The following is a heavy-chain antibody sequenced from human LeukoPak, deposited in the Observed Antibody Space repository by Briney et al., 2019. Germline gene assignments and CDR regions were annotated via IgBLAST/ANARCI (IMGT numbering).Heavy chain of an antibody. CDR1: GYSFTSNW. D-gene: IGHD6-13*01. V-gene: IGHV5-51*01. CDR3: ARLDSSSWYY. J-gene: IGHJ4*02. CDR2: IFPGVSDT. Sequence: GESLKISCKGSGYSFTSNWIGWVRQMPGKGLEWMGIIFPGVSDTRYSPAFQGQVTISADKSISTAYLQWSSLKASDTAMYYCARLDSSSWYYWGQGTRVSVSS.